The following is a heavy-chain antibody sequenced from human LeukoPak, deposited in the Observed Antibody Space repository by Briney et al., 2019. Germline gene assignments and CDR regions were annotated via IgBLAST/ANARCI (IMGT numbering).Heavy chain of an antibody. CDR3: ARAGQAYYFDY. V-gene: IGHV4-61*02. CDR2: IYTSGST. Sequence: SQTLSLTCTVSGGSISSGSYYWSWIRQPAGKGLEWIGRIYTSGSTNYNPSLKSRVTISVDTSKNQFSLKPSSVTAADTAVYYCARAGQAYYFDYWGQGTLVTVSS. D-gene: IGHD3-10*01. J-gene: IGHJ4*02. CDR1: GGSISSGSYY.